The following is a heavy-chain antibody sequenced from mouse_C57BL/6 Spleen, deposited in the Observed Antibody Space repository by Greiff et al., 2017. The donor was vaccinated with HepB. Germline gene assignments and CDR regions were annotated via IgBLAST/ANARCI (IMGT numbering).Heavy chain of an antibody. Sequence: QVQLKQSGAELVRPGASVTLSCKASGYTFTDYEMHWVKQSPVHGLEWIGAIDPETGGTAYNQKFKGKAILTADKSSSTAYMELRSLTSEDSAVYYCTRKPYDYDGSYYFDYWGQGTTLTVSS. CDR3: TRKPYDYDGSYYFDY. J-gene: IGHJ2*01. V-gene: IGHV1-15*01. D-gene: IGHD2-4*01. CDR2: IDPETGGT. CDR1: GYTFTDYE.